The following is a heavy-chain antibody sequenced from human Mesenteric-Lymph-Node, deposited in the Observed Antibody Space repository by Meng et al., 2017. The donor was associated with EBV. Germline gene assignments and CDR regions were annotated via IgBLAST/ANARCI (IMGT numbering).Heavy chain of an antibody. J-gene: IGHJ4*02. CDR3: ARDLLCSGGSCYGY. CDR1: GGSISSYY. Sequence: VRLQESGPGLVKPSGTLPLTCTVSGGSISSYYWSWIRQPPGKGLEWIGYIYYSGSTNYNPSLKSRVTISVDTSKNQFSLKLSSVTAADTAVYYCARDLLCSGGSCYGYWGQGTLVTVSS. CDR2: IYYSGST. D-gene: IGHD2-15*01. V-gene: IGHV4-59*01.